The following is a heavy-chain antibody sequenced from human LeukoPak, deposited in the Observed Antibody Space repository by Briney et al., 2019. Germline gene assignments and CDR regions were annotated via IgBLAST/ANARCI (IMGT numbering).Heavy chain of an antibody. Sequence: GGSLRLSCAASGFTFSSYGMSWVRQAPGKGLVWASRINSDGSSTSYADSVKGRFTISRDNAKNTLYLQMNSLRAEDTAVYYCARDYYYDSSGYYYSWGQGTLVTVSS. D-gene: IGHD3-22*01. V-gene: IGHV3-74*01. CDR2: INSDGSST. CDR3: ARDYYYDSSGYYYS. CDR1: GFTFSSYG. J-gene: IGHJ4*02.